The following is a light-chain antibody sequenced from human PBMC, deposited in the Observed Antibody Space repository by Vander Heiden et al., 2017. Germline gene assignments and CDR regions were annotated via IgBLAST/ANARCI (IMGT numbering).Light chain of an antibody. J-gene: IGKJ1*01. V-gene: IGKV1D-8*01. CDR1: QGISSY. CDR3: LQYNSYPRT. Sequence: ITLSPSLLSASTGDRVTISCRMSQGISSYLAWYQQKPGKAPELLIYAASTLLSGVLSTLSHTGSRTDLALTITCLQSEDFATYYCLQYNSYPRTFGEGTKVEIK. CDR2: AAS.